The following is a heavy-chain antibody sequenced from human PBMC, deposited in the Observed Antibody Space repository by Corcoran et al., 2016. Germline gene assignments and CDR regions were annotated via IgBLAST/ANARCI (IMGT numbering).Heavy chain of an antibody. Sequence: QVQLVQSGAEVKKPGASVKVSCKVSGYTFTSYYMHWVRQAPGQGLEWMGIINPSGGSTSYAQKFQGRVTMTRDTSTSTVYMALSSLRSEDTAVYYWARKPHYYDSSGWVFGMDVWGQGTTVTVSS. CDR2: INPSGGST. V-gene: IGHV1-46*01. D-gene: IGHD3-22*01. CDR1: GYTFTSYY. CDR3: ARKPHYYDSSGWVFGMDV. J-gene: IGHJ6*02.